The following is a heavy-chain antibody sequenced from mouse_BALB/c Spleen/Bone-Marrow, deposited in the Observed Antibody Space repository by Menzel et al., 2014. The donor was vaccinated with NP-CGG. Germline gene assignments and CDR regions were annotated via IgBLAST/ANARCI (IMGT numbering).Heavy chain of an antibody. V-gene: IGHV1S56*01. Sequence: QVQLQQSGPELVMPGTSVKISCKASGYTFTNYYIHWLKQRPGQGLEWIGWIFPGDVDTNYNEKFKGKATLTADESSSXXXMQLSSLTSEDSAVYFCAREVGRGGYFDVWGAGTTVTVSS. CDR1: GYTFTNYY. J-gene: IGHJ1*01. CDR3: AREVGRGGYFDV. D-gene: IGHD1-1*02. CDR2: IFPGDVDT.